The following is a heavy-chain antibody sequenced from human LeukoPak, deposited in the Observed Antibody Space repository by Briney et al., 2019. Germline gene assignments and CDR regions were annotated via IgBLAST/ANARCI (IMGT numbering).Heavy chain of an antibody. CDR1: GFSFTRYY. V-gene: IGHV1-2*02. CDR2: INPNTGDT. J-gene: IGHJ5*02. D-gene: IGHD6-13*01. CDR3: ARVGSWYNNHNCFDL. Sequence: ASVKVSCKPSGFSFTRYYLLWVRQAPGQGVEWMGWINPNTGDTNYTQKFQGRVTMTRDTAINTAYLQVSRLKSEDTAVYYCARVGSWYNNHNCFDLWGQGTLVTVSS.